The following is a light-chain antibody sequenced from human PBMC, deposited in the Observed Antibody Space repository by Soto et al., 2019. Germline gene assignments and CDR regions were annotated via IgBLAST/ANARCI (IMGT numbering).Light chain of an antibody. CDR2: GAS. CDR1: QSLSSSY. J-gene: IGKJ2*01. V-gene: IGKV3-20*01. Sequence: EIVLTQSPGTLSLSPGEGATLSCRASQSLSSSYFAWYQQKPGQAPTLLIYGASSRATGIPDRFSGSGSGTDFTLTISRLEPEDFAVYYCQQYDSSPYTFGQGIKLEIQ. CDR3: QQYDSSPYT.